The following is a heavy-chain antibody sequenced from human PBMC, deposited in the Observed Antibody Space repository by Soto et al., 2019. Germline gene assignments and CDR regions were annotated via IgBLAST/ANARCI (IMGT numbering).Heavy chain of an antibody. CDR1: GFTFSSYS. D-gene: IGHD3-3*01. Sequence: GGSLRLSCAASGFTFSSYSMNWVRQAPGKGLEWVSYISSSSSTIYYADSVKGRFTISRDNAKNSLYLQMNSLRAEDTAVYYCARPITIFGVVPCYWGQGTLVTVSS. J-gene: IGHJ4*02. CDR3: ARPITIFGVVPCY. CDR2: ISSSSSTI. V-gene: IGHV3-48*04.